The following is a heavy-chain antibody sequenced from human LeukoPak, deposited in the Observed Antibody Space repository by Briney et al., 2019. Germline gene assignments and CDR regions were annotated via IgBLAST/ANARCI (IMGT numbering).Heavy chain of an antibody. V-gene: IGHV1-46*01. CDR3: ARASMVRGVIITSAYYFDY. Sequence: GASVKVSCKASGYTFTSYYMHWVRQAPGQGLEWMGIINPSGGSTSYAQKFQGRVTMTRDMSTSTVYMELSSLRSEDTAVYYYARASMVRGVIITSAYYFDYWGQGTLVTVSS. D-gene: IGHD3-10*01. CDR2: INPSGGST. J-gene: IGHJ4*02. CDR1: GYTFTSYY.